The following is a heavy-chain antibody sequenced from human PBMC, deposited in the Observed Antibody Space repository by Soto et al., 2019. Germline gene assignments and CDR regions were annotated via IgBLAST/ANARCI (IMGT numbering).Heavy chain of an antibody. J-gene: IGHJ4*02. CDR3: GKNTYTASSYF. CDR1: GFTFSSYA. CDR2: ISDTGSHT. Sequence: GGSLRLSCVDSGFTFSSYAMTWVRQAPGKGLEWVSSISDTGSHTYYADSVKGRCTISRDSSKNTLYLQMNSLRVEDTAVYYCGKNTYTASSYFWGQGTLVTVSS. V-gene: IGHV3-23*01. D-gene: IGHD6-6*01.